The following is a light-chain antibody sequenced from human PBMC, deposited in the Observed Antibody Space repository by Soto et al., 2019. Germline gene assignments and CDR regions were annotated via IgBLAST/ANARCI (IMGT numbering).Light chain of an antibody. CDR1: SSDIGTYNF. Sequence: QSVLTRPASVSGSPGQSITISCTGTSSDIGTYNFVSWYQQHPGKAPKLMVFDVSNRPSGVSNRFSGSKSGNTASLTISGLQAEDEADYYCSAYKASTSYVFGSGTKVTVL. V-gene: IGLV2-14*03. CDR2: DVS. J-gene: IGLJ1*01. CDR3: SAYKASTSYV.